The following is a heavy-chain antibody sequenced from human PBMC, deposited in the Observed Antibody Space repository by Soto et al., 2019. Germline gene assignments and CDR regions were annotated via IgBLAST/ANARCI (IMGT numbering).Heavy chain of an antibody. Sequence: QVQLVQSGAEVKKPGSSVKVSCKASGGTFSSYTISWVRQAPGQGLEWMGRIIPILGIANYAQKFQGRVTITADKSTSTAYMELSSLRSEDTAVYYCAISSGWQHYFDYWGQGTLVTVSS. CDR3: AISSGWQHYFDY. J-gene: IGHJ4*02. V-gene: IGHV1-69*02. CDR2: IIPILGIA. D-gene: IGHD6-19*01. CDR1: GGTFSSYT.